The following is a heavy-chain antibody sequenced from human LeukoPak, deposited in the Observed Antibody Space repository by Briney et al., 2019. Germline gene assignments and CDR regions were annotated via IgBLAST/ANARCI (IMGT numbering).Heavy chain of an antibody. Sequence: GGSLRLSCTASGFTFGDYAMSWFRQAPGKGLEWVGFIRSKAYGGTTEYAASVKGRFTISRDDSKSIAYLQMNSLKTEDTAVYYCTRNYYDSSGQPSHAFDIWGQGTMVTVSS. CDR1: GFTFGDYA. V-gene: IGHV3-49*03. CDR2: IRSKAYGGTT. J-gene: IGHJ3*02. CDR3: TRNYYDSSGQPSHAFDI. D-gene: IGHD3-22*01.